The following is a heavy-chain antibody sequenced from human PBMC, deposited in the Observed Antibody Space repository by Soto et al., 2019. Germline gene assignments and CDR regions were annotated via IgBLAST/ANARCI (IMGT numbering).Heavy chain of an antibody. CDR1: GFTFTRYS. CDR2: ISSTTNYI. J-gene: IGHJ4*02. V-gene: IGHV3-21*06. Sequence: PGGSLTLSCAASGFTFTRYSMNWVRQAPGKGLEWVSSISSTTNYIYYGDSMKGRFTISRDNAKNSLYLEMNSLRAEDTAVYYCARESEDLTSNFDYWGQGTLGTVSS. CDR3: ARESEDLTSNFDY.